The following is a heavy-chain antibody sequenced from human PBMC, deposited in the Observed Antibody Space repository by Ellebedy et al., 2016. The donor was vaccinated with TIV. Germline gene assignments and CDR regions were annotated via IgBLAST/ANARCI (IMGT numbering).Heavy chain of an antibody. Sequence: AASVKVSCKASGYTFTNYGLNWVRQAPGQGLEWMGWINTHNGETHYAQKFQGRVTLTTDTPTTTAYMELRSLRSDDTAVYYCARDRRFYDSSGYSRGFYLDLWGQGTLVTVSS. D-gene: IGHD3-22*01. CDR1: GYTFTNYG. V-gene: IGHV1-18*04. J-gene: IGHJ4*02. CDR3: ARDRRFYDSSGYSRGFYLDL. CDR2: INTHNGET.